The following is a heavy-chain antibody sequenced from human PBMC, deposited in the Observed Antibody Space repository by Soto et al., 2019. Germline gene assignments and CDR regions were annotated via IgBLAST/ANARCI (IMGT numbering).Heavy chain of an antibody. Sequence: QSGGSLRLSCAASGFTFSSYWMSWVRQAPGKGLEWVANIKQDGSEKYYVDSVKGRFTISRDNAKNSLYLQMNSLRAEDTAVYYCARERSAARPYPIYYYYGMDVCGQGTTVSVSS. CDR3: ARERSAARPYPIYYYYGMDV. CDR2: IKQDGSEK. D-gene: IGHD6-6*01. J-gene: IGHJ6*02. CDR1: GFTFSSYW. V-gene: IGHV3-7*01.